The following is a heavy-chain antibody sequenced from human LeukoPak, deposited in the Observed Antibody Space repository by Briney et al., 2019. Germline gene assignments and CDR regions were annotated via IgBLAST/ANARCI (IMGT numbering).Heavy chain of an antibody. V-gene: IGHV3-73*01. Sequence: PGGSLRLSCAASGFTFSGSAMHWVRQASGKGLEWVGRIRSKANSYATAYAASVKGRFTISRDDSKNTAYLQMNSLKTEDTAAYYCILMGATAPTNYWGQGTLVTVSS. D-gene: IGHD1-26*01. CDR3: ILMGATAPTNY. J-gene: IGHJ4*02. CDR2: IRSKANSYAT. CDR1: GFTFSGSA.